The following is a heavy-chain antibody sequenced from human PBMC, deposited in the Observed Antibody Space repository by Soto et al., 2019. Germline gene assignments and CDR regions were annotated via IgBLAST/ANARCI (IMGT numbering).Heavy chain of an antibody. D-gene: IGHD6-19*01. CDR1: GYTFTSYG. J-gene: IGHJ6*02. CDR2: ISAYNGNT. V-gene: IGHV1-18*01. CDR3: ARDIAVSFNNGGSYYYYGMDV. Sequence: ASVKVSCKASGYTFTSYGISWVRQAPGQGLEWMGWISAYNGNTNYAQKLQGRVTMTTDTSTSTAYMELRSLRSDDTAVYYCARDIAVSFNNGGSYYYYGMDVWGQGTTVTVSS.